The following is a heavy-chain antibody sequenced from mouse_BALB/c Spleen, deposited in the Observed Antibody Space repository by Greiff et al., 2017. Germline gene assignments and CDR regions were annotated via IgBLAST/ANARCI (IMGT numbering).Heavy chain of an antibody. Sequence: VQLKQSGAELVKPGASVKLSCTASGFNIKDTYMHWVKQRPEQGLEWIGRIDPANGNTKYDPKFQGKATITADTSSNTAYLQLSSLTSEDTAVYYCASLDSSGYVGFAYWGQGTLVTVSA. D-gene: IGHD3-2*01. CDR3: ASLDSSGYVGFAY. CDR2: IDPANGNT. J-gene: IGHJ3*01. V-gene: IGHV14-3*02. CDR1: GFNIKDTY.